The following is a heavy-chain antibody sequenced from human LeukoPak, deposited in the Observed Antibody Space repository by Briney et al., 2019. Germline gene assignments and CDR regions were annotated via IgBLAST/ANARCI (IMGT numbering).Heavy chain of an antibody. CDR2: ISGSGGST. J-gene: IGHJ6*03. D-gene: IGHD3-10*01. CDR3: AKGEMVRGVIIGYYYYMDV. Sequence: GGSLRLSCAASGFTFSSYAMSWVRQAPGKRLECVSAISGSGGSTYYADSVKGRFTISRDNSKNTLYLQMNILRAEDTAVYYCAKGEMVRGVIIGYYYYMDVWGKGTTVTVSS. CDR1: GFTFSSYA. V-gene: IGHV3-23*01.